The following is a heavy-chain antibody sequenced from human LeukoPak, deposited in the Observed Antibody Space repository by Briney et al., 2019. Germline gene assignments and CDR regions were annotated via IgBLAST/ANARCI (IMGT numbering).Heavy chain of an antibody. Sequence: GGSLRLSCAASGFTVSSTYMSWGRQAPGKGLEWVSGIYTAGTTYYADSVKGRFTISRDSSKNTLYLQVNSLRAEDTAVYYCARITAYYYYAMDVWGHGTTVTVSS. CDR3: ARITAYYYYAMDV. D-gene: IGHD3-10*01. J-gene: IGHJ6*02. V-gene: IGHV3-53*01. CDR1: GFTVSSTY. CDR2: IYTAGTT.